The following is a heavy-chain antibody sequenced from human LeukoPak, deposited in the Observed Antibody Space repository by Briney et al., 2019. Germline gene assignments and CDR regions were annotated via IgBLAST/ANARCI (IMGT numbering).Heavy chain of an antibody. D-gene: IGHD2-2*01. J-gene: IGHJ4*02. CDR3: ARKGPYCSSTSCYVDY. V-gene: IGHV4-34*01. Sequence: SETLSLTCAVYGGSFSGYYWSWIRQPPGKGLEWIGEINHSGSTNYNPSLKSRVTISVDTSKNQFSLKLSSVTAADTAVYDCARKGPYCSSTSCYVDYWGQGTLVTVSS. CDR1: GGSFSGYY. CDR2: INHSGST.